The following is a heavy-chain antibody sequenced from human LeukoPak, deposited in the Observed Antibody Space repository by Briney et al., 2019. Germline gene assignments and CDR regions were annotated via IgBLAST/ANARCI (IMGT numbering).Heavy chain of an antibody. D-gene: IGHD3-22*01. Sequence: PGGSLRLSCVASGFTIRNYWMHWVRQAPGKGLVWVSRISTDGSITTNADSVKGRFTFSRDNAKNMLYLQMNTLRAEDTAVYYCARDRVYSDSSGSLDYWGQGTLVTVSS. J-gene: IGHJ4*02. CDR2: ISTDGSIT. CDR1: GFTIRNYW. V-gene: IGHV3-74*01. CDR3: ARDRVYSDSSGSLDY.